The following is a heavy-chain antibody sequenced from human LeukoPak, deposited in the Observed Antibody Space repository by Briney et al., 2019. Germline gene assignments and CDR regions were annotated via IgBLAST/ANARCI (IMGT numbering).Heavy chain of an antibody. D-gene: IGHD5-12*01. CDR3: ASSRGYSGYDFYFVYNY. CDR2: INPNSGGT. J-gene: IGHJ4*02. V-gene: IGHV1-2*02. CDR1: GYTFIGYY. Sequence: ASVKVSCKASGYTFIGYYMHWVRQAPGQGLEWMEWINPNSGGTNYAQKFQGRVTMTRDTSISTAYMELSRLRSDDTAVYYCASSRGYSGYDFYFVYNYWGQGTLVTVSS.